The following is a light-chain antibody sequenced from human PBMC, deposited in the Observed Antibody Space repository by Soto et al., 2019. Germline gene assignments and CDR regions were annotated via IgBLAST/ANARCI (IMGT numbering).Light chain of an antibody. V-gene: IGKV3-20*01. CDR3: QQYGSSPPIT. J-gene: IGKJ5*01. CDR2: GAS. CDR1: QSVSSSY. Sequence: IGLTRSPGTLSLSPWERATLSCRASQSVSSSYLAWYQQKPGQAPRLLIYGASSRATGIPDRFSGSGSGTDFTLTISRLEPEDFAVYYCQQYGSSPPITFGQGTRLEIK.